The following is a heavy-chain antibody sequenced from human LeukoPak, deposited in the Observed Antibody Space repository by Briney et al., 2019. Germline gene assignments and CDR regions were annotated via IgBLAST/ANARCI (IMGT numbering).Heavy chain of an antibody. J-gene: IGHJ5*02. V-gene: IGHV3-48*03. CDR2: ISSSGSTI. CDR1: GFTFSSYE. Sequence: PGGSLRLSCAASGFTFSSYEMNWVRQAPGKGLEWVSYISSSGSTIYYADSVKGRFTISRDNAKNSLYLQMNSLRAEDTAVYYCARWNWNDENNWFDPWGQGTLVTVSS. D-gene: IGHD1-1*01. CDR3: ARWNWNDENNWFDP.